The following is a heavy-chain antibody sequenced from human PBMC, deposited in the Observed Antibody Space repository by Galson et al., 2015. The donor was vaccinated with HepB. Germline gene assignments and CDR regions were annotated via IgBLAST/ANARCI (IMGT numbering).Heavy chain of an antibody. V-gene: IGHV3-21*01. Sequence: SLRLSCAASGFTFSSYSMNWVRQAPGKGLEWVSSISSSSSYIYYADSVKGRFTISRDNAKNSLYLQMNSLRAEDTAVYYCARGKAVGSRTRYAFDIWGQGTMVTVSS. J-gene: IGHJ3*02. CDR2: ISSSSSYI. CDR1: GFTFSSYS. D-gene: IGHD6-19*01. CDR3: ARGKAVGSRTRYAFDI.